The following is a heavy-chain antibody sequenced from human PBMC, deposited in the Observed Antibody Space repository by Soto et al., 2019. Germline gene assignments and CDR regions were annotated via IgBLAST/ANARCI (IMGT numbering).Heavy chain of an antibody. V-gene: IGHV3-64*01. CDR1: GFTFSSYA. CDR2: ISSNGGST. D-gene: IGHD2-2*03. Sequence: EVQLVESGGGLVQPGGSLRLSCAACGFTFSSYAMHWVRQAPGKGLEYVSAISSNGGSTYYANSVKGRFTISRDNSKNTLYLQMGSLRAEDMAVYYCARDAVTGYCSSTSCYLHYYYYYMDVWGKGTTVTVSS. J-gene: IGHJ6*03. CDR3: ARDAVTGYCSSTSCYLHYYYYYMDV.